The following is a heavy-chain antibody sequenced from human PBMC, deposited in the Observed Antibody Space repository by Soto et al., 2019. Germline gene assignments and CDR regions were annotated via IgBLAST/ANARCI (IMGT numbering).Heavy chain of an antibody. J-gene: IGHJ4*02. Sequence: GGFLRLSCEASRFKFMNHAMGWVRQAPGKGLEWVSSISSGSGYIYYADSVKGRFTISRDDAKNSLYLQMNSLRAEDTAVYYCARDSGTHTFDCWGQGTLGTVAS. CDR2: ISSGSGYI. D-gene: IGHD3-10*01. CDR3: ARDSGTHTFDC. CDR1: RFKFMNHA. V-gene: IGHV3-21*01.